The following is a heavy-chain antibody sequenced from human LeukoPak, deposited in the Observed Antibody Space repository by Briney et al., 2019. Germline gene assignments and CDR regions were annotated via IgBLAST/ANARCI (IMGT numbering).Heavy chain of an antibody. CDR1: GGSISSSSYY. J-gene: IGHJ6*02. D-gene: IGHD2-2*01. V-gene: IGHV4-39*01. CDR3: ARHEGYCSSTSCYQLYYGMDV. Sequence: PSETLSLTCTVSGGSISSSSYYCGWIRQPPGKGLEWIGSNYYSGSTYYNPSLKSRVTISVDTSKNQFSLKLSSVTAADTAVYYCARHEGYCSSTSCYQLYYGMDVWGQGTTVTVSS. CDR2: NYYSGST.